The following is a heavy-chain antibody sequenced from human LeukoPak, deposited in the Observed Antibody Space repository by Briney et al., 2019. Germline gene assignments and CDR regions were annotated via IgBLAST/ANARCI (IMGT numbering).Heavy chain of an antibody. Sequence: GASVKVSCKASGYSFTSYDVNWVRQATGQGLEWMGWMNPNSGNTGYAQKFQGRVTMTRNTSISTAYMELSSLRSEDTAVYYCARWRYGYVIDYWAREPWSPSPQ. J-gene: IGHJ4*02. D-gene: IGHD5-18*01. CDR3: ARWRYGYVIDY. V-gene: IGHV1-8*01. CDR1: GYSFTSYD. CDR2: MNPNSGNT.